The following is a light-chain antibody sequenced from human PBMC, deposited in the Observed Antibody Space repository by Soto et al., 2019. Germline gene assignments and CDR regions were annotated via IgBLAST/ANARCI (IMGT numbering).Light chain of an antibody. Sequence: DIVMTQTPLSLSVTHGQPASISCNSSQTLLHSDGKTYLYWFLQRAGQPPQLHIYEGFKRFDGAPETVSGSASGTDFTVTISRVEAEDVGLYSCMQSRQLPITFGQGTRLDIK. V-gene: IGKV2D-29*01. CDR3: MQSRQLPIT. CDR1: QTLLHSDGKTY. J-gene: IGKJ5*01. CDR2: EGF.